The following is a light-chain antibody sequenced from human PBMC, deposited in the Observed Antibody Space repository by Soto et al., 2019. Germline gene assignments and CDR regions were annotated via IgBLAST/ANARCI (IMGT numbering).Light chain of an antibody. V-gene: IGKV1-39*01. CDR3: QQTYSTLVP. CDR1: QSISNY. CDR2: AAS. J-gene: IGKJ2*01. Sequence: DIQMTQSPYSLSASVGDRVTNTCRASQSISNYLNWYQQKPGKAPKLLIYAASSLQSGVPSRFSGSGSGTDFTLTISSLQPEDFATYYCQQTYSTLVPFGQGTKVDIK.